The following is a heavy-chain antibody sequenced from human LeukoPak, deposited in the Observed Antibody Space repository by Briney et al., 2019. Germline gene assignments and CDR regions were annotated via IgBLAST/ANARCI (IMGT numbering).Heavy chain of an antibody. D-gene: IGHD5-12*01. Sequence: SSETLSLTCTVSGGSISSYYWSWIRQPPGKGLEWIGYIYYSGSTNYNPSLKSRVTISVDTSKNQFSLKLSSVTAADTAVYYCAILSRDGYNLSHYWGQGTLVTVSS. CDR1: GGSISSYY. V-gene: IGHV4-59*01. CDR3: AILSRDGYNLSHY. J-gene: IGHJ4*02. CDR2: IYYSGST.